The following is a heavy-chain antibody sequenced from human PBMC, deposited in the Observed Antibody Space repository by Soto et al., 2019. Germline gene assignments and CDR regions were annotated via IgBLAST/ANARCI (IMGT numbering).Heavy chain of an antibody. Sequence: QVQLQESGPGLVKPSGTLSLTCAVSGGSISSSNWWSWVRQPPGEGLEWIGEIYHSGSTNYNPSLKSRLTISVDQSKNHFSLKLSAVTAADTAVYYCARGVEDYYYGMDVWGQGTTVTVSS. CDR2: IYHSGST. D-gene: IGHD2-15*01. V-gene: IGHV4-4*02. CDR3: ARGVEDYYYGMDV. CDR1: GGSISSSNW. J-gene: IGHJ6*02.